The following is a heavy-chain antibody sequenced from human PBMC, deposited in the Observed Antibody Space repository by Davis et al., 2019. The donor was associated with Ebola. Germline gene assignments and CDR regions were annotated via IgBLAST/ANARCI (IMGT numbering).Heavy chain of an antibody. CDR2: IYPGDSDT. J-gene: IGHJ4*02. D-gene: IGHD3-22*01. CDR3: ARPSSGYEASFDY. V-gene: IGHV5-51*01. Sequence: KVSCKGSGYTFTNHWIGWVRQMPGKGLEWMGIIYPGDSDTRYNPSFQGQVTISADKSINSAYLQWNSLRASDTAIYYCARPSSGYEASFDYWGQGTLVTVSS. CDR1: GYTFTNHW.